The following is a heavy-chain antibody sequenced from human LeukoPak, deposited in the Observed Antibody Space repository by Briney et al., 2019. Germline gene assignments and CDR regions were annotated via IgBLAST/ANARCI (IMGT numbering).Heavy chain of an antibody. D-gene: IGHD3-3*01. J-gene: IGHJ4*02. CDR1: GFTFSSYD. V-gene: IGHV3-13*01. CDR2: IDTAGDT. CDR3: ARVAKSGRSNYFDY. Sequence: GGSLRLSCAASGFTFSSYDMHWVRQATGKGLEWVSAIDTAGDTYYPGSVKGRFTISRENAKNSLYFQMNSLGAGDTAVYYCARVAKSGRSNYFDYWGQGTLVTVSS.